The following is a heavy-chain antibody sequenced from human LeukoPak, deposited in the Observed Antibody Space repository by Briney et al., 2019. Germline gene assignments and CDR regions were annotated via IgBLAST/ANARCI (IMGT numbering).Heavy chain of an antibody. CDR1: GGSISSSSYY. Sequence: PSETLSLTCTVSGGSISSSSYYWGWIRQPPGKGLEWIGSIYYSGSTYDNPSLQSRVTIIVDTYQNPFSLKLSAVTAADTAVYYCVRDDYGDYLFGWFDPWGQGTLVTVSS. V-gene: IGHV4-39*02. D-gene: IGHD4-17*01. CDR2: IYYSGST. J-gene: IGHJ5*02. CDR3: VRDDYGDYLFGWFDP.